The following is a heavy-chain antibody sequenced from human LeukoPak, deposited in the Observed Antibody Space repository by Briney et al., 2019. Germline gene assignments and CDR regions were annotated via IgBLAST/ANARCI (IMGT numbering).Heavy chain of an antibody. J-gene: IGHJ4*02. V-gene: IGHV4-39*07. D-gene: IGHD6-13*01. CDR1: GGSLSSSSYY. Sequence: SETLSLTCTVSGGSLSSSSYYWGWIRQPPGKGLEWIGSIYYSGSTYYNPSLKSRVTISVDTSKNQFSLKLSSVTAADTAVYYCARVAAAAGAFDYWGQGTLVTVSS. CDR2: IYYSGST. CDR3: ARVAAAAGAFDY.